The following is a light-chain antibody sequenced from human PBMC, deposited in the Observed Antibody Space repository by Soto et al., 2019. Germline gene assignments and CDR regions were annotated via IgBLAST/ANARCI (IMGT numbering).Light chain of an antibody. CDR1: QSINNW. V-gene: IGKV1-5*01. J-gene: IGKJ3*01. CDR3: QQYNNYPPT. Sequence: DLQMTQSPSTLSASVGDRVTITCRASQSINNWLAWYQQKPGKAPKVLIYDASTLESGVPPRFSGSGSGTEFTLTISSLQPDDFATYSCQQYNNYPPTFGPGTKVDIK. CDR2: DAS.